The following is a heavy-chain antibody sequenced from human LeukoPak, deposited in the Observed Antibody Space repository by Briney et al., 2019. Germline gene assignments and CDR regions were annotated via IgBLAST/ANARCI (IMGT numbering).Heavy chain of an antibody. D-gene: IGHD6-13*01. CDR1: GFTFTSSA. J-gene: IGHJ6*02. V-gene: IGHV1-58*01. CDR2: IVVGSGNT. Sequence: ASVKVSCKASGFTFTSSAVQWVRQARGQRLEWIGWIVVGSGNTNYAQKFQERVTITRDMSTSTAYMELSSLRSEDTAVYYCASPRYSSSWYSSDYYYYGMDVWGQGTTVTVSS. CDR3: ASPRYSSSWYSSDYYYYGMDV.